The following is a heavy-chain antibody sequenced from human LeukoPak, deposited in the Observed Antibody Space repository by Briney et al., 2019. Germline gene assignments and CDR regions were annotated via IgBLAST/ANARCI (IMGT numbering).Heavy chain of an antibody. Sequence: GGSLRLSCAASGFTFSSYAMSWVRQAPGKGWEWGSAISCSGGSTYYADSVKGRFTISRDNSKNTLYLQMNSLRAEDTAVYYCAKDPPPVYGSGSLGNYSGEGAMVTVSS. CDR1: GFTFSSYA. D-gene: IGHD3-10*01. CDR3: AKDPPPVYGSGSLGNY. CDR2: ISCSGGST. J-gene: IGHJ4*02. V-gene: IGHV3-23*01.